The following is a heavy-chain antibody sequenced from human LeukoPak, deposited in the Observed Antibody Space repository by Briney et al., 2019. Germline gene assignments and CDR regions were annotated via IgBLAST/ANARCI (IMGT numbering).Heavy chain of an antibody. V-gene: IGHV4-31*03. Sequence: SETLSLTCTVSGGSISSGGYYWNWIRQHPGKGLEWIGYIYYSGSTYYNPSLKGRVTISVDTSKNQFSLKLSSVTAADTAVYYCARVVVAAPSFYYGMDVWGQGTTVTVSS. J-gene: IGHJ6*02. CDR1: GGSISSGGYY. CDR2: IYYSGST. D-gene: IGHD2-15*01. CDR3: ARVVVAAPSFYYGMDV.